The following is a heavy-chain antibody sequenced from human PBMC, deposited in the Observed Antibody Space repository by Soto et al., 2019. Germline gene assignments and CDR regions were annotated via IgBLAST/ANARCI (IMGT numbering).Heavy chain of an antibody. CDR1: GGSFSGYY. D-gene: IGHD3-10*01. CDR2: INHSGST. CDR3: AEGYYGSGNDAFDI. Sequence: SETLSLTCAVYGGSFSGYYWSWIRQPPGKGLEWIGEINHSGSTNYNPSLKSRVTISVDTSKNQFSLKLSSVTAADTAVYYCAEGYYGSGNDAFDIWGQGTMVTV. J-gene: IGHJ3*02. V-gene: IGHV4-34*01.